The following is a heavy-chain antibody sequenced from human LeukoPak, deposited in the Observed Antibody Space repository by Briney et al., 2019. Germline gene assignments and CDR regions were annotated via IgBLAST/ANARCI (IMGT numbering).Heavy chain of an antibody. V-gene: IGHV3-11*01. CDR3: ARGSITIFGVVIRTTNTYFDY. D-gene: IGHD3-3*01. CDR1: GFTFSDYY. CDR2: ISSSGSTI. J-gene: IGHJ4*02. Sequence: PGGSLRLSCAASGFTFSDYYMSWIRQAPGKGLEWVSYISSSGSTIYYADSVKGRFTISRDNAKNSLYLQMNSLRAEDTAVYYCARGSITIFGVVIRTTNTYFDYWGQGTLVTVPS.